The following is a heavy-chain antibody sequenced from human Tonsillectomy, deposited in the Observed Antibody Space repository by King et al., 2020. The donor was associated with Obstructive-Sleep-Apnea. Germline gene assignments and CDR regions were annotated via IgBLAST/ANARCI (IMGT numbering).Heavy chain of an antibody. CDR2: INYSGST. D-gene: IGHD3-10*01. CDR3: ARSPKLIWFGELSTFDY. Sequence: VQLQESGPGLVKPSQTLSLTCTVSGGSISSGDYNWNWIRQPPGKGLEWIGYINYSGSTHYNPSLKSRLIISLDTSKNQFSLKLSPWTAADTAVYYCARSPKLIWFGELSTFDYWGQGTLVTVSS. CDR1: GGSISSGDYN. J-gene: IGHJ4*02. V-gene: IGHV4-30-4*01.